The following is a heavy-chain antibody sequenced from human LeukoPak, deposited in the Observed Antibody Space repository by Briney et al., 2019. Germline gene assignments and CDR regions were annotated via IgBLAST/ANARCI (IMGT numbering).Heavy chain of an antibody. CDR2: INPNSGGT. D-gene: IGHD6-19*01. V-gene: IGHV1-2*02. CDR1: GYTFTGYY. CDR3: AREGRRIAVAGMMSY. J-gene: IGHJ4*02. Sequence: ASVKVSCKASGYTFTGYYMHWVRQAPGQGLEWMGWINPNSGGTNYAQKFQGRVTMTRDTSISTAYMELSRLRSDDTAVYYCAREGRRIAVAGMMSYWGQGTLVTVSS.